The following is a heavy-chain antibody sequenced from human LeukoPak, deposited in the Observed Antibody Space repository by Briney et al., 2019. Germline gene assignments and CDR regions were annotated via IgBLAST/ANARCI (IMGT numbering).Heavy chain of an antibody. Sequence: GTSLRLSCAASGFTFGTTGMHWVRLPPGKGLEWVALLRYDGINKYYADSVKGRFTISRDISKSTLYLEMNNLRADDTAVYYCAKERGHPLPNYHMDVWGKGTTVTVSS. J-gene: IGHJ6*03. D-gene: IGHD4/OR15-4a*01. CDR2: LRYDGINK. V-gene: IGHV3-33*06. CDR3: AKERGHPLPNYHMDV. CDR1: GFTFGTTG.